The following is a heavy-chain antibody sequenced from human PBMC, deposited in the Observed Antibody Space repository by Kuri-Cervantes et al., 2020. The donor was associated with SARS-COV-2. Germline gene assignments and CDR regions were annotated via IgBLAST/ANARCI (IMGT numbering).Heavy chain of an antibody. V-gene: IGHV3-20*04. J-gene: IGHJ4*02. Sequence: GGSLRLSCAASGFTFDDYGMSWVRQAPGKGLEWVSGINWNGGSTGYADSVKGRFTISRDNSKNTLYLQMNSLRAEDTAVYYCAKGHNSGWHKPPIDYWGQGALVTVSS. D-gene: IGHD6-19*01. CDR2: INWNGGST. CDR1: GFTFDDYG. CDR3: AKGHNSGWHKPPIDY.